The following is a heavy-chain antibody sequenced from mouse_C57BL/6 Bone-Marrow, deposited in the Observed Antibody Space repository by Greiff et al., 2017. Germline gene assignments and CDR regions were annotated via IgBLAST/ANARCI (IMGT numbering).Heavy chain of an antibody. D-gene: IGHD1-1*01. V-gene: IGHV1-76*01. Sequence: VQLQQSGAELVRPGASVKLSCKASGYTFTDYYINWVKQRPGQGLEWIARIYPGSGNTYYNEKFKGKATLTAEKSSSTAYMQLSSLTSEDSAVYFCARGLYYYGSPFDYWGQGTTLTVSS. CDR1: GYTFTDYY. J-gene: IGHJ2*01. CDR2: IYPGSGNT. CDR3: ARGLYYYGSPFDY.